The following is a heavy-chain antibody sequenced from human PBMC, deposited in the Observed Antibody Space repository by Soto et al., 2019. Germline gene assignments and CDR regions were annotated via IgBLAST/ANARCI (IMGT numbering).Heavy chain of an antibody. J-gene: IGHJ6*02. V-gene: IGHV3-21*01. CDR3: ARDRLERQLAYYYYGMDV. D-gene: IGHD1-1*01. CDR2: ISSSSSYI. Sequence: GGSLRLSCAASGFTFSSYSMNWVRQAPGKGLEWVSSISSSSSYIYYADSVKGRFTISRDNAKNSLYLQMNSLRAEDTAVYYCARDRLERQLAYYYYGMDVWGQGTTVTAP. CDR1: GFTFSSYS.